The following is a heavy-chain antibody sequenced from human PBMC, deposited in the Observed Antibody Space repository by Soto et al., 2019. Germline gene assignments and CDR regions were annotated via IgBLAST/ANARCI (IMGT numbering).Heavy chain of an antibody. CDR1: GGTFSSYA. Sequence: SVKVSCKASGGTFSSYAISWVRQAPGQGLEWMGGIIPIFGTANYAQKFQGRVTITADKSTSTAYMELSSLRSEDTAVYYCASLLIYSSGYRRDDAFDIWGQGTMVTVSS. CDR2: IIPIFGTA. CDR3: ASLLIYSSGYRRDDAFDI. V-gene: IGHV1-69*06. J-gene: IGHJ3*02. D-gene: IGHD3-22*01.